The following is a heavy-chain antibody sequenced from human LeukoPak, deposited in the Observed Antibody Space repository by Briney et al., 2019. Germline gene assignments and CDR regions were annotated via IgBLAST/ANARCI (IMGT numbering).Heavy chain of an antibody. CDR3: ARSGAYSSSGDF. V-gene: IGHV4-31*03. CDR1: GGCISSGGYY. Sequence: PSETLSLTCTVSGGCISSGGYYWSWIRQHPGKGLEWIGYSYYSGSTYYNPSLKSRVTISVDTSKNQFSLNLSSVSAADTAVYYCARSGAYSSSGDFWGQGPLVTVSS. D-gene: IGHD6-6*01. J-gene: IGHJ4*02. CDR2: SYYSGST.